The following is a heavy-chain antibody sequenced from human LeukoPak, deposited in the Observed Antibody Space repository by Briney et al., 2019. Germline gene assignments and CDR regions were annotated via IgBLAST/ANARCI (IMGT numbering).Heavy chain of an antibody. J-gene: IGHJ4*02. Sequence: ALETLSLTCAVSGGSISSSNWWSWVRQPPGKGLEWIGEIYHSGSTNYNPSLKSRVTISVDKSKNQFSLKLSSVTAADTAVYYCASAIAAAGTWFDYWGQGTLVTVSS. V-gene: IGHV4-4*02. CDR3: ASAIAAAGTWFDY. CDR2: IYHSGST. D-gene: IGHD6-13*01. CDR1: GGSISSSNW.